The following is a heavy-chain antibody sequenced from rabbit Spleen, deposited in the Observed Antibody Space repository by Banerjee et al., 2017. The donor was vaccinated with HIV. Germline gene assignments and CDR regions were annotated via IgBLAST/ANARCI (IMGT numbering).Heavy chain of an antibody. CDR1: GFDFRRFY. D-gene: IGHD2-1*01. CDR2: IDPIFGRI. CDR3: VRDLGYDDYSEKGYFNL. Sequence: QQLVESGGGLVKPGASLTLSCKASGFDFRRFYLTWVRQAPGKGLEWIGYIDPIFGRIYYASWVNGRFTISRHNAQNTLYLQLNSLTAADTATYFCVRDLGYDDYSEKGYFNLWGQGTLVTVS. J-gene: IGHJ4*01. V-gene: IGHV1S7*01.